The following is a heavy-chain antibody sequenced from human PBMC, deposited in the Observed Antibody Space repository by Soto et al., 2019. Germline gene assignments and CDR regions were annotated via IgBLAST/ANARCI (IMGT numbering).Heavy chain of an antibody. V-gene: IGHV1-3*04. CDR2: ISTGNGNT. Sequence: ASVKVSCKASGYTFTDYAMHWVRQAPGQRLEWMGWISTGNGNTKYSQKFQGRVTITRDTSATTAYMELNSLRSEDTAVYYCAKGSQMWAPDYWGQGTLVTVSS. D-gene: IGHD1-26*01. CDR1: GYTFTDYA. J-gene: IGHJ4*02. CDR3: AKGSQMWAPDY.